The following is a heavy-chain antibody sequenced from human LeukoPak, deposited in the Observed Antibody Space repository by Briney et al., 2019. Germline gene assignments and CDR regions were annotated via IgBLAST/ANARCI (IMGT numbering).Heavy chain of an antibody. D-gene: IGHD3-10*01. V-gene: IGHV4-59*01. J-gene: IGHJ4*02. CDR2: IYYSGST. CDR3: ARDSGSYYSTDYYFDY. Sequence: PSQTLSLTCTVSGGSMSSYYWNWIRQPPGKGLEWIGYIYYSGSTNYNPSLKSRVTISVDPSKNQFSLKLSSVTAADTAVYYCARDSGSYYSTDYYFDYWGQGTLVTVSS. CDR1: GGSMSSYY.